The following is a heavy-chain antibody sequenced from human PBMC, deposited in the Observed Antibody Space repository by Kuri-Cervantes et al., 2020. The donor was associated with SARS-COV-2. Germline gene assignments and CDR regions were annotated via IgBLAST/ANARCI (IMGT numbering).Heavy chain of an antibody. J-gene: IGHJ6*04. D-gene: IGHD2-2*01. V-gene: IGHV3-33*06. Sequence: GGSLRLSCAASGFTFSSYAMHWVRQAPGKGLEWVAVIWYDGSNKYYADSVKGRFTISGDNSKNTLYLQMNSLRDEDTAVYYCAKIPIYCSSTSCPVDAWGKGTTVTVSS. CDR3: AKIPIYCSSTSCPVDA. CDR2: IWYDGSNK. CDR1: GFTFSSYA.